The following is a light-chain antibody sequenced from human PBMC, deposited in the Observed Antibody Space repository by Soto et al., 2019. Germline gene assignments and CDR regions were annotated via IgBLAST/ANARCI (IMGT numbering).Light chain of an antibody. CDR1: QDISNY. J-gene: IGKJ4*01. Sequence: DIQMTQSPSSLSASVGDRVTITCQASQDISNYLNWYQQKPGKAPKLLIYDASNLETGVPSRFSGSGSGTDFTFNISSLQPEEIATYYCQQYDNHPLTFGGGTKVEIK. CDR3: QQYDNHPLT. V-gene: IGKV1-33*01. CDR2: DAS.